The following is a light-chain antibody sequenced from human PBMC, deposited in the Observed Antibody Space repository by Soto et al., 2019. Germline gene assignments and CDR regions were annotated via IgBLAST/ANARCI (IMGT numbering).Light chain of an antibody. V-gene: IGLV2-14*03. CDR1: SSDVGAYKY. CDR3: SAFTGPTTLDV. J-gene: IGLJ1*01. Sequence: QSALTQPASVSGSPGQSVTISCTGTSSDVGAYKYVSWYQKHPGKPPKLMIYGVSNRPSGISNRFSGSKSGNTAFLTISGLQPEDEADYYCSAFTGPTTLDVFGTGTKLTVL. CDR2: GVS.